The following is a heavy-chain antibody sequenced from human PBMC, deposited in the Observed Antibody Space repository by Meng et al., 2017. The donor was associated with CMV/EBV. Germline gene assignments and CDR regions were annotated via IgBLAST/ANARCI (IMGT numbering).Heavy chain of an antibody. CDR3: ARVSYDILTGYYPRFDY. Sequence: ASVKVSCKASGYTFTGYYMHWVRQAPGQGLEWMGWINPNSGGTNYAQKFQGRVTMTRDTSISTAYMELSRLRSEDTAVYYCARVSYDILTGYYPRFDYWGQGTLVTVSS. CDR1: GYTFTGYY. V-gene: IGHV1-2*02. J-gene: IGHJ4*02. CDR2: INPNSGGT. D-gene: IGHD3-9*01.